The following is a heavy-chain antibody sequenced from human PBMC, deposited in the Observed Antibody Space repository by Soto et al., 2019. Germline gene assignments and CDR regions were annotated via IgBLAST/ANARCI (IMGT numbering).Heavy chain of an antibody. J-gene: IGHJ6*03. Sequence: EVQLVESGGGLVQPGRSLRLSCAASGFTFDDYAMHWVRQAPGKGLEWVSGISWNSGSIGYADSVKGRFTISRDNAKNSLYLQMNSLRAEDTALYYCAKDIAEGGHGNPYYCMDVRGKGTPVTGSS. V-gene: IGHV3-9*01. CDR2: ISWNSGSI. CDR1: GFTFDDYA. CDR3: AKDIAEGGHGNPYYCMDV. D-gene: IGHD2-15*01.